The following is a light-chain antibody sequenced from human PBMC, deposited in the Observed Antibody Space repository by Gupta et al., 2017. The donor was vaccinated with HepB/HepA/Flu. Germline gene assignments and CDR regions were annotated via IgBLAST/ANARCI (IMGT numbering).Light chain of an antibody. Sequence: IVLTQSPATLSLSPGERATLSCRASQSVSSYLAWYQQKPGQAPRLLIYDASNRDTGIPARFSGSGCGKDXPLTISXREQEDFAGYYCQQHSEWPERTFGXGTKVEIK. CDR1: QSVSSY. CDR2: DAS. CDR3: QQHSEWPERT. J-gene: IGKJ2*02. V-gene: IGKV3-11*01.